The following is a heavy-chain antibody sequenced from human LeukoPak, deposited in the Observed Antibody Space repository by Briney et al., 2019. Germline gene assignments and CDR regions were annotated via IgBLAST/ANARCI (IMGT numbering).Heavy chain of an antibody. CDR3: ANSGSYYDY. V-gene: IGHV3-30*18. D-gene: IGHD1-26*01. Sequence: GGSLGLSCAASGFTFSSYGMHWVRQAPGKGLEWVAVISYDGSNKYYADSVKGRFTISRDNSKNTLYLQMNSLRAEDTAVYYCANSGSYYDYWGQGTLVTVSS. CDR1: GFTFSSYG. J-gene: IGHJ4*02. CDR2: ISYDGSNK.